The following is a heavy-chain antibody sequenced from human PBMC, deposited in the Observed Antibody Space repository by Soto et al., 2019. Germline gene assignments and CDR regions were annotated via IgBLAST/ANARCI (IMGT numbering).Heavy chain of an antibody. D-gene: IGHD5-18*01. CDR2: IYHSGST. Sequence: SETLSLTCAVSGYSISSGYYWGWIRQPPGKGLEWIGSIYHSGSTYYNPSLKSRVTISVDTSKNQFSLKLSSVTAADTAVYYCARAKVDTAMVTPFDYWGQGTLVTAPQ. CDR1: GYSISSGYY. V-gene: IGHV4-38-2*01. CDR3: ARAKVDTAMVTPFDY. J-gene: IGHJ4*02.